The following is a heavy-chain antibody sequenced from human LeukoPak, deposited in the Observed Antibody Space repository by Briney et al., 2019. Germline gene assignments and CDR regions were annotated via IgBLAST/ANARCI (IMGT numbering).Heavy chain of an antibody. J-gene: IGHJ4*02. Sequence: GAPVKVSYKASGHTFTSYGISWLRQSPGLGLEWMGWISAYNRNTNYAQKFQGRVTMTTATSTDIAYMDLRSLRSDDTAVYYCARAYRWTLIDYWGQGTLVTVSS. CDR1: GHTFTSYG. V-gene: IGHV1-18*04. CDR3: ARAYRWTLIDY. D-gene: IGHD4-23*01. CDR2: ISAYNRNT.